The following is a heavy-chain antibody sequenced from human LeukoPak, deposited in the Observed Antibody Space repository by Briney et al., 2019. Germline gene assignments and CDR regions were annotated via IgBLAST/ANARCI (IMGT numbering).Heavy chain of an antibody. J-gene: IGHJ3*02. V-gene: IGHV4-59*10. Sequence: PSETLSLTCAVYGGSFSGYYWSWIRQPAGKGLEWIGRIYTSGSTNYNPSLKSRVTMSVDTSKNQFSLKLSSVTAADTAVYYCARANPWYYYGSGSYYHDAFDIWGQGTMVTVSS. D-gene: IGHD3-10*01. CDR2: IYTSGST. CDR3: ARANPWYYYGSGSYYHDAFDI. CDR1: GGSFSGYY.